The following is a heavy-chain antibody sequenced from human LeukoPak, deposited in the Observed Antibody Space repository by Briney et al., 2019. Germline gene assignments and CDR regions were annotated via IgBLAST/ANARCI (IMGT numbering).Heavy chain of an antibody. CDR3: ARDARDGDYFDY. V-gene: IGHV3-13*01. D-gene: IGHD4-17*01. J-gene: IGHJ4*02. CDR2: IGTAGDT. Sequence: GGSLRLSCAASGFTFSSYDMHWVRQATGKGLEWVSAIGTAGDTYYPGSVKGRFTISRENAKNSLYLQMNSLRAGDTAVYYCARDARDGDYFDYWGQGTLVTVSS. CDR1: GFTFSSYD.